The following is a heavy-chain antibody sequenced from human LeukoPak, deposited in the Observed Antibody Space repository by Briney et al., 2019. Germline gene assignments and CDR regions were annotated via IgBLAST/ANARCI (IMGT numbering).Heavy chain of an antibody. D-gene: IGHD5-12*01. V-gene: IGHV3-74*01. CDR2: INSDGSST. CDR1: GFTFSIYW. J-gene: IGHJ4*02. Sequence: GGSLRLSCAASGFTFSIYWMHWVRQAPGKGLVWVSRINSDGSSTSYADSVKGRFTISRDNAKNTLYLQMNSLRAEDTAVYYCARAKSGYDLSDFDYWGQGTLVTVSS. CDR3: ARAKSGYDLSDFDY.